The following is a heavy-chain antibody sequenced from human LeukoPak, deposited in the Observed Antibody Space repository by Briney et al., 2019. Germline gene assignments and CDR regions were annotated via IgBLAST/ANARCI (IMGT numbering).Heavy chain of an antibody. J-gene: IGHJ4*02. CDR1: GGSISTSNYY. D-gene: IGHD3-10*01. V-gene: IGHV4-39*01. CDR2: ISYSGTT. CDR3: ATTSFYGSGRFDY. Sequence: PSETLSLTCNVSGGSISTSNYYWGWIRQPPGKGLEWIGSISYSGTTYYNPSLKSRVTISVDTSKSQFSLKLTSVTAADTAVFYCATTSFYGSGRFDYWSQGTLVTVSS.